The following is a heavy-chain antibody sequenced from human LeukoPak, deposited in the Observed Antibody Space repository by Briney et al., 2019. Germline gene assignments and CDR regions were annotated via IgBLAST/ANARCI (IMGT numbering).Heavy chain of an antibody. V-gene: IGHV3-74*01. CDR1: GFTFSSYW. CDR2: INSDGGST. CDR3: ASGKSSSSHDAFDI. Sequence: GGSLRLSCAASGFTFSSYWMHWVRQAPGKGLVWVSRINSDGGSTSYADSVKGRFTISRDNAKNTLYLQMNSLRAEDTAVYYCASGKSSSSHDAFDIWGQGTMVTVSS. J-gene: IGHJ3*02. D-gene: IGHD6-6*01.